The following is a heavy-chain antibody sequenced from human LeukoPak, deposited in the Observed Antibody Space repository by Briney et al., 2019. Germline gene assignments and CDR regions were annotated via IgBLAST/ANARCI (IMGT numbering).Heavy chain of an antibody. V-gene: IGHV4-34*01. Sequence: PSETLSLTCAVYGGSFSGYYWSWIRQPPGKGLEWIGEISHSGGTNYNPSLKSRVTISVDTSKNQFSLKLSSVTAADTAVYYCARGLWSSYWGQGTLVTVSS. J-gene: IGHJ4*02. CDR1: GGSFSGYY. D-gene: IGHD3-16*01. CDR2: ISHSGGT. CDR3: ARGLWSSY.